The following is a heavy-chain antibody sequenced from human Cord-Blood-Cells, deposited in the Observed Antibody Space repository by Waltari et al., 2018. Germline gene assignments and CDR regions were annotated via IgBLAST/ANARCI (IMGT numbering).Heavy chain of an antibody. CDR2: INPNSGGT. J-gene: IGHJ1*01. CDR3: ARIAAAGAEYFQH. V-gene: IGHV1-2*02. D-gene: IGHD6-13*01. Sequence: QVQLVQSGAAVKKPGASVQVSCKASGYTFTGYPMHWVRQAPGQGLEWRGWINPNSGGTNYAQKFQGRVTMTRDTSISTAYMELSRLRSDDTAVYYCARIAAAGAEYFQHWGQGTLVTVSS. CDR1: GYTFTGYP.